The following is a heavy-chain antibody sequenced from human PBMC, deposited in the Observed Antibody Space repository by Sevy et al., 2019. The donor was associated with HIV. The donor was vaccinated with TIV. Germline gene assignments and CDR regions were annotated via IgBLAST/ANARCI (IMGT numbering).Heavy chain of an antibody. CDR1: GYSISSGYY. J-gene: IGHJ4*02. CDR2: IYHSGST. V-gene: IGHV4-38-2*02. Sequence: SETLSLTCTVSGYSISSGYYWGWIRQPPGKGLEWIGSIYHSGSTYYNPSLKSRVTISVDTSKNQFSLKLSSVTAADTAVYYCARFCGGDYPPSDYWGQGTLVTVSS. D-gene: IGHD2-21*02. CDR3: ARFCGGDYPPSDY.